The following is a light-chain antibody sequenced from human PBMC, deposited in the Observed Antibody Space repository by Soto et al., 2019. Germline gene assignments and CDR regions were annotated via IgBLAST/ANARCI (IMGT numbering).Light chain of an antibody. Sequence: EIVLTQSPGTLSLSPGERATLFCRASQSVSNNYLAWYQQKPGQAPRLLIYGASNRATGIPDRFSGSGSGTDFALTINRLEPEDFAVYFCQQYDGAPLTFGPGTKVDIK. V-gene: IGKV3-20*01. CDR2: GAS. CDR3: QQYDGAPLT. CDR1: QSVSNNY. J-gene: IGKJ3*01.